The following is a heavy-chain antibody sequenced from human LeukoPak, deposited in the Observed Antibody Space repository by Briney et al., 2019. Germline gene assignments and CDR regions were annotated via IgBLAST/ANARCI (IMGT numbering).Heavy chain of an antibody. CDR2: IYYSGSS. Sequence: PSETLSLTCTVSGGSINNGGYYWSWIRQHPGKGLEWIGYIYYSGSSYYNPSLRSRVTISVDTSKNQFSLKLSSVTAADTAVYYCARVRQLERRRDAFDIWGQGTMVTVSS. CDR1: GGSINNGGYY. CDR3: ARVRQLERRRDAFDI. D-gene: IGHD1-1*01. V-gene: IGHV4-31*03. J-gene: IGHJ3*02.